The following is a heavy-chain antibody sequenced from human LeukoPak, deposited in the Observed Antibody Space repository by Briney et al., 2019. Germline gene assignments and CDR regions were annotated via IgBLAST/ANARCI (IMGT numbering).Heavy chain of an antibody. CDR3: ARTSHESVLYWSDP. CDR1: GDTFTTYG. Sequence: ASVKVSCKVSGDTFTTYGIGWVRQAPGQGLEWMGWISGYNGNTNYAQKFQGRVTMTTDTSTSTAYMELRSLRSDDTAVYYCARTSHESVLYWSDPWGQGTLVNVSS. J-gene: IGHJ5*02. D-gene: IGHD3-16*01. V-gene: IGHV1-18*01. CDR2: ISGYNGNT.